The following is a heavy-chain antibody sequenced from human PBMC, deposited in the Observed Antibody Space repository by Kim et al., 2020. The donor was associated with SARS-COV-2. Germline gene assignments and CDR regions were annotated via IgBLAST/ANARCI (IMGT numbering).Heavy chain of an antibody. J-gene: IGHJ5*02. D-gene: IGHD6-13*01. CDR3: VLAAAGSPQATNWFDP. CDR2: ISSNGGIT. CDR1: GFTFSNYA. V-gene: IGHV3-64*05. Sequence: GGSLRLSCSASGFTFSNYAMHWVRQAPGKGLEYVSAISSNGGITYYADSVKGRFTISRDNSKSTLYVQMSSLRAEDTAVYYCVLAAAGSPQATNWFDPWGQGTLVTVSS.